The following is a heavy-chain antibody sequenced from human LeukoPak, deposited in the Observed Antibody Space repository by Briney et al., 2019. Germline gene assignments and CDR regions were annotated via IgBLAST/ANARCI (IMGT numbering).Heavy chain of an antibody. Sequence: SETLSLTCTVSGGSISSYYWSWIRQPPGKALEWIGYIYYSGSTNYNPSLKSRVTISVDTSKNQFSLKLSSVTAADTAVYYCARGQGRGYCSGGSCWAFQHWGQGTLVTVSS. J-gene: IGHJ1*01. CDR1: GGSISSYY. CDR3: ARGQGRGYCSGGSCWAFQH. CDR2: IYYSGST. V-gene: IGHV4-59*01. D-gene: IGHD2-15*01.